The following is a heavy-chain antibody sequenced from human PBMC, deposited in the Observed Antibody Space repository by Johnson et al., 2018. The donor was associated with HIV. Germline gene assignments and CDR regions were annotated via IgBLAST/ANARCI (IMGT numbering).Heavy chain of an antibody. D-gene: IGHD6-13*01. Sequence: QVLLVESGGGLIQPGGSLRLSCAASGFIVSSDYMSWVRQAPGKGLEWVAVISYDGSNKYYADSVKGRFTISRDNSKNTLYLQMNSLRAEDTAVYYCAREGAAAGPTDAFDIWGQGTMVTVSS. J-gene: IGHJ3*02. V-gene: IGHV3-30-3*01. CDR2: ISYDGSNK. CDR3: AREGAAAGPTDAFDI. CDR1: GFIVSSDY.